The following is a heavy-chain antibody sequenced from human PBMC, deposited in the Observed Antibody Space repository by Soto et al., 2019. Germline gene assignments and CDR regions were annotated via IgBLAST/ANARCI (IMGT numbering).Heavy chain of an antibody. CDR2: IYHTGNT. J-gene: IGHJ5*01. D-gene: IGHD2-2*01. Sequence: SETLSLTCTVSGGSISDDSYWSWIRQTPGKGLEWIGYIYHTGNTYYNPSLRSRVSISVDKSKSQFSLKLISVTAADTAVYFCARDEYQLLSSVSWFDSWGQGTLVTAPQ. CDR1: GGSISDDSY. CDR3: ARDEYQLLSSVSWFDS. V-gene: IGHV4-30-4*01.